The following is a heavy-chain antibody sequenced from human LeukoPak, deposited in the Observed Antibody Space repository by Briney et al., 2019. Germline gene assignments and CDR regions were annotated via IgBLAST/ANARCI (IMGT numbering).Heavy chain of an antibody. CDR1: GGSISSYY. CDR2: IYYSGST. Sequence: SETLSLTCTVSGGSISSYYWSWIRQPPGKGLEWIGYIYYSGSTNYNPSLKSRVTISVDTSKNQFSLKLSSVTAADTAVYYCASYSGTYSAFEIWGQGTPVTVSS. D-gene: IGHD1-26*01. J-gene: IGHJ3*02. CDR3: ASYSGTYSAFEI. V-gene: IGHV4-59*01.